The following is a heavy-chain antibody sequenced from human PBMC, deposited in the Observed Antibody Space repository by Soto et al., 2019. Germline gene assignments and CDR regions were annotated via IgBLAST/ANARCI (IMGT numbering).Heavy chain of an antibody. J-gene: IGHJ6*02. D-gene: IGHD3-22*01. Sequence: AASVKVSCKASGYTFTSYGISWVRQAPGQGLEWMGWISAYNGNTNYAQKLQGRVTMTTDTSTSTAYMELRSLRSDDTAAYYCARDGSSSSGYFYYYGMDVWGQGTTVTVSS. CDR1: GYTFTSYG. CDR3: ARDGSSSSGYFYYYGMDV. V-gene: IGHV1-18*01. CDR2: ISAYNGNT.